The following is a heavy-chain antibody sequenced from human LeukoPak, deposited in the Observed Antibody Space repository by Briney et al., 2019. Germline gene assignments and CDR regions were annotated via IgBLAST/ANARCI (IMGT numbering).Heavy chain of an antibody. V-gene: IGHV3-9*01. CDR1: GFTFRSYA. J-gene: IGHJ6*02. D-gene: IGHD3-22*01. CDR3: AKDIRYYDSSGYYYYYYGMDV. CDR2: ISWNSGSI. Sequence: GGSLRLSCAASGFTFRSYAMSWVRQAPGKGLEWVSGISWNSGSIGYADSVKGRFTISRDNAKNSLYLQMNSLRAEDTALYYCAKDIRYYDSSGYYYYYYGMDVWGQGTTVTVSS.